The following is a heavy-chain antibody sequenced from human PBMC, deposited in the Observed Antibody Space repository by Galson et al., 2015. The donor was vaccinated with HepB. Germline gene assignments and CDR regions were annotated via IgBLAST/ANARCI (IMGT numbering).Heavy chain of an antibody. CDR2: MSYDGSSK. CDR1: GFTFSRYA. D-gene: IGHD5-24*01. V-gene: IGHV3-30*04. J-gene: IGHJ4*02. Sequence: SLRLSCAASGFTFSRYAMEWVRQAPGKGLEWVALMSYDGSSKFYADSVKGRFTISRDNSKNTLYLQMNSLRAEDTAVYYCAGERRWLQIGPDYLGQGTLVTVSS. CDR3: AGERRWLQIGPDY.